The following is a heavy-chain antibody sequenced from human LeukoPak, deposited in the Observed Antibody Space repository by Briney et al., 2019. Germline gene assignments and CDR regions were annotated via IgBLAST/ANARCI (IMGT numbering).Heavy chain of an antibody. CDR3: AKSHCATVTCSYDD. Sequence: GGSLRLSCAASGFTFSGYDMHWVRQAPGKGLKWVAFIRYDGSNKYYADSVKGRFTISRDNSKNTLYLQMNSLRAEDTAVYYCAKSHCATVTCSYDDWGQGTLVTVSA. J-gene: IGHJ4*02. D-gene: IGHD2-15*01. CDR1: GFTFSGYD. V-gene: IGHV3-30*02. CDR2: IRYDGSNK.